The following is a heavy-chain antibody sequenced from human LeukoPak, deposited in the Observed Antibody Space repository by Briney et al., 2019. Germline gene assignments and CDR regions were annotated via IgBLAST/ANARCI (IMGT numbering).Heavy chain of an antibody. CDR1: GGSISSYY. CDR2: IYTSGST. V-gene: IGHV4-4*07. CDR3: ARLWGYCSSTSCYAFDI. Sequence: SETLSLTCTVSGGSISSYYWSWIRQPAGKGLEWIGRIYTSGSTNYNPSLKSRVTMSVDTSKNQFSLKLSSVTAADTAVYYCARLWGYCSSTSCYAFDIWGQGTMVTVSS. J-gene: IGHJ3*02. D-gene: IGHD2-2*01.